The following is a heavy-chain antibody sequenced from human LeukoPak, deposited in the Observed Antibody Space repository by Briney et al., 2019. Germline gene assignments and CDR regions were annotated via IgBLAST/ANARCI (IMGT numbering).Heavy chain of an antibody. CDR1: GGSISSGDYY. J-gene: IGHJ4*02. CDR3: AATQDYCSGGSCYLDY. D-gene: IGHD2-15*01. CDR2: IYYSGST. V-gene: IGHV4-30-4*01. Sequence: SETLSLTCTVSGGSISSGDYYWGWTRQPPGKGLEWIGYIYYSGSTYYNPSLKSRVTISVDTSKNQFSLKLSSVTAADTAVYYCAATQDYCSGGSCYLDYWGQGTLVTVSS.